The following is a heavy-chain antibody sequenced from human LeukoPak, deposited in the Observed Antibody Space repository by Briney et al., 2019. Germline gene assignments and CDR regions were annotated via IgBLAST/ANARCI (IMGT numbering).Heavy chain of an antibody. D-gene: IGHD6-13*01. J-gene: IGHJ5*02. CDR2: IWYHGNEA. CDR3: GRVESVGRPWFDP. CDR1: GFTLSTYG. Sequence: PGGSLRLSCVVSGFTLSTYGMHWVRQAPGKGLEWVADIWYHGNEAYYADSVRGRFTISKDNSKNTLYLQMNSLRAEDTAVYYCGRVESVGRPWFDPWGQGTLVTVSS. V-gene: IGHV3-33*01.